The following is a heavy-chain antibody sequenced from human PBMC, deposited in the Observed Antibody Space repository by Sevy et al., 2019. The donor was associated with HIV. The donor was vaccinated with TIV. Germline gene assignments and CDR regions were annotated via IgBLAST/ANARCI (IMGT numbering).Heavy chain of an antibody. D-gene: IGHD5-12*01. V-gene: IGHV1-69*13. CDR2: IIPIFGTA. CDR1: GGTFSSYA. CDR3: ARTGSRDGYNYGPYFDY. Sequence: ASVKVSCKASGGTFSSYAIIWVRQAPGQGLEWMGGIIPIFGTANYAQKFQGRVTITADESTSTAYMELSSLRSEDTAVYYCARTGSRDGYNYGPYFDYWGQGTLVTVSS. J-gene: IGHJ4*02.